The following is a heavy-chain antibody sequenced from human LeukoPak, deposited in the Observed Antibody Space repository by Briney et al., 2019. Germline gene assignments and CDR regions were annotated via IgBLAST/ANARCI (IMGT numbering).Heavy chain of an antibody. J-gene: IGHJ4*02. V-gene: IGHV3-30*18. Sequence: GGSLGLSCAASGFTFSGYGMHWVRQAPGKGLEWVAVISYDGSNKYYADSVKGRFTISRDNSKNTMYLQMNSLRAEDTAVYYCAKENCSSTSCYLDGYSSSWVYWGQGTLVTVSS. CDR3: AKENCSSTSCYLDGYSSSWVY. CDR1: GFTFSGYG. CDR2: ISYDGSNK. D-gene: IGHD2-2*01.